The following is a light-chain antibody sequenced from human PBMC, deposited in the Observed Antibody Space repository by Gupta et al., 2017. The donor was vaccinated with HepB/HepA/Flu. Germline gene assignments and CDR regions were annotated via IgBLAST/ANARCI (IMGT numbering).Light chain of an antibody. CDR1: QGISSY. V-gene: IGKV1-9*01. CDR3: QPLNN. Sequence: DIQLTQSPSFLSASVGDRVTITCRASQGISSYLAWYQQKPGKAPKILFYAASTLQSGVTSRFSGSGSGTEFTRPSRGLKPDDFDTYNGQPLNNFGHGTKVDIK. J-gene: IGKJ3*01. CDR2: AAS.